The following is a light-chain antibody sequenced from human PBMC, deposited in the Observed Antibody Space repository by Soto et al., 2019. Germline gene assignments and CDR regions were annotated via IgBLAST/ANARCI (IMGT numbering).Light chain of an antibody. CDR2: GNS. CDR3: QSYDSSLSGSRVV. Sequence: QSVPTQPPSVSGAPGQRVTISCTGSSSNIGAGYDVHWYQQLPGTAPKLLIYGNSNRPSGVPDRFSGSKSGTSASLAITGLQAEDEADYYCQSYDSSLSGSRVVFGGGTQLTVL. CDR1: SSNIGAGYD. V-gene: IGLV1-40*01. J-gene: IGLJ2*01.